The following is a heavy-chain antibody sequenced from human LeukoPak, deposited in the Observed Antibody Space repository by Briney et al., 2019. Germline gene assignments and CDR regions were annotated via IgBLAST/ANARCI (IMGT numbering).Heavy chain of an antibody. J-gene: IGHJ3*02. D-gene: IGHD3-3*01. CDR2: FDPEDGET. CDR1: GYTLTELS. V-gene: IGHV1-24*01. Sequence: APVKVSCKVSGYTLTELSMHWVRQAPGKGLEWMGGFDPEDGETIYAQKFQGRVTMTEDTSTDTAYMELSSLRSEDTAVYYCATDVLESYAFDIWGQGTMVTVSS. CDR3: ATDVLESYAFDI.